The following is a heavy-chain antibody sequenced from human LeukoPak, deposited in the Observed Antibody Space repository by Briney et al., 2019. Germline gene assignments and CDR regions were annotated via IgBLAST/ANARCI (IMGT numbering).Heavy chain of an antibody. J-gene: IGHJ4*02. V-gene: IGHV3-74*01. Sequence: GGSLRLSCAASGSTFSSYWMHWVRQAPGKGLVWVSRINSDGSSTSYADSVKGRFTISRDNAKNTLYLQMNSLRAEDTAVYYCARESSVGAHKAFDYWGQGTLVTVSS. CDR1: GSTFSSYW. D-gene: IGHD1-26*01. CDR2: INSDGSST. CDR3: ARESSVGAHKAFDY.